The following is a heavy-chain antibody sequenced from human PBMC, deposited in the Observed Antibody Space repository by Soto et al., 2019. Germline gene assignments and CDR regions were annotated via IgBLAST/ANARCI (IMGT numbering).Heavy chain of an antibody. Sequence: GGSLRLSCAASGFTFSSYAMHWVRQAPGKGLEWVAVISYDGSNKYYADSVKGRFTISRDNSKNTLYLQMNSLRAEDTAVYCCARAPGAQYHTIFGVVITERGPHFDYWGQGTLVTVSS. CDR1: GFTFSSYA. D-gene: IGHD3-3*01. V-gene: IGHV3-30-3*01. CDR3: ARAPGAQYHTIFGVVITERGPHFDY. CDR2: ISYDGSNK. J-gene: IGHJ4*02.